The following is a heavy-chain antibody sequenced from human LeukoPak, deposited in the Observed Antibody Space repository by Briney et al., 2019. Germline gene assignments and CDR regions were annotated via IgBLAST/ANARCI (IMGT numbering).Heavy chain of an antibody. CDR3: ARGGSYGVAYYYYMDV. CDR1: GYTLTELS. Sequence: GASVKVSCKVSGYTLTELSMHWVRQAPGQGLEWMGGIIPIFGTANYAQKFQGRVTITADESTSTAYMELSSLRSEDTAVYYCARGGSYGVAYYYYMDVWGKGTTVTISS. V-gene: IGHV1-69*13. CDR2: IIPIFGTA. J-gene: IGHJ6*03. D-gene: IGHD1-26*01.